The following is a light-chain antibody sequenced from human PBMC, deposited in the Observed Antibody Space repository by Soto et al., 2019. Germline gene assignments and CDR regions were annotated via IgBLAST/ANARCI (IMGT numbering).Light chain of an antibody. CDR3: TTWTTSTTMI. CDR1: RSDIGAYNF. Sequence: QSVLTQPSYLSGSPGQSITISCPGTRSDIGAYNFVSWYQQHPGEVPKLILYDVNVRPSGVSNRFSGSKSGNTASLTISGLQAEDEADYYCTTWTTSTTMIFGGGTKVTVL. CDR2: DVN. V-gene: IGLV2-14*03. J-gene: IGLJ2*01.